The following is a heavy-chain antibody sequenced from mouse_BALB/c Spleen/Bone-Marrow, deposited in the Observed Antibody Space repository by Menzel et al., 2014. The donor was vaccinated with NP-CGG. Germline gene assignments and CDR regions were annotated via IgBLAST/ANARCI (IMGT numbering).Heavy chain of an antibody. CDR2: IHYSGST. V-gene: IGHV3-1*02. CDR1: GYSITSGYS. J-gene: IGHJ2*01. CDR3: ARWDGNPY. Sequence: EVQGVESGPDLVKPSQSLSLPCTVTGYSITSGYSWHWIRPFPGNKLEWMGYIHYSGSTNYNPSLKSRISITRDTSKNQFFLQLNSVTTEDTATYYCARWDGNPYWGQGTTLTVSS. D-gene: IGHD2-3*01.